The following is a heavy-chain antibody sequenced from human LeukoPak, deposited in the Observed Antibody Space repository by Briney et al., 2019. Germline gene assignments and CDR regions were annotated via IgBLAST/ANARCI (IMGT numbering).Heavy chain of an antibody. D-gene: IGHD2-21*01. V-gene: IGHV5-51*01. CDR1: GYSFNTYW. CDR2: IYPGDSDT. J-gene: IGHJ4*02. CDR3: VRLGLLHQTDY. Sequence: ESLKISCKGSGYSFNTYWIGWVRQMPGKGLEWMGIIYPGDSDTRYSPSFQGQVTISADKSISTAYLQWSSLKASDTAMYYCVRLGLLHQTDYWGQGTLVTVPS.